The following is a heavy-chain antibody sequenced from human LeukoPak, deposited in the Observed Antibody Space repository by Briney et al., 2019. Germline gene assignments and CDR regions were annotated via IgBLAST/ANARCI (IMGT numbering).Heavy chain of an antibody. J-gene: IGHJ4*02. CDR3: AKDRRRAVAGLFDY. CDR2: ISWNSGSI. CDR1: GFTFDDYA. V-gene: IGHV3-9*01. Sequence: GRSLRLSCAASGFTFDDYAMHWVRQAPGKGLEWVSGISWNSGSIGYADSVKGRFTISRGNAKNSLYLQMNSLRAEDTALYYCAKDRRRAVAGLFDYWGQGTLVTVSS. D-gene: IGHD4-23*01.